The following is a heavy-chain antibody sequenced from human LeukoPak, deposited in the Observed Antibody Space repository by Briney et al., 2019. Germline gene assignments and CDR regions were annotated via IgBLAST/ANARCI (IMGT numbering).Heavy chain of an antibody. CDR2: IHTSGST. CDR1: GGSISNYH. V-gene: IGHV4-4*07. J-gene: IGHJ4*02. D-gene: IGHD6-19*01. CDR3: ARRDISSGWSFNY. Sequence: SETLSLTCTVSGGSISNYHWSWIRQPAGKGLEWIGQIHTSGSTNYNPPLKSRVTMSIDTTEGRVSPTIRSVTAADTAFYYCARRDISSGWSFNYWGQGTLVTVSS.